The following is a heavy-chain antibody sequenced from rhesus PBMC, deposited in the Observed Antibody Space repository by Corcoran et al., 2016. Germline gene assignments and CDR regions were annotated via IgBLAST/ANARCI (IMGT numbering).Heavy chain of an antibody. V-gene: IGHV4-80*01. CDR1: GGSFSSYW. CDR2: INGNSGSA. J-gene: IGHJ4*01. CDR3: ARLALTRYSGYRVFDD. Sequence: QVQLQESGPGLVKPSETLSLTCAVSGGSFSSYWWSWIRQPPGKGLEWIGEINGNSGSASNNPSPRSRVTISKGASKTQFSRKLGTVTAADTAVYYWARLALTRYSGYRVFDDWGQGVLVTVSS. D-gene: IGHD5-24*01.